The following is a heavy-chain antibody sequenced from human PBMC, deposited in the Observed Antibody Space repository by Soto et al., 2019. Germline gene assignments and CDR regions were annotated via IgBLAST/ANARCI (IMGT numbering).Heavy chain of an antibody. CDR1: GFTFDDYG. Sequence: EVQLVESGGGVVRPGGSLRLSCAASGFTFDDYGMSWVRQAPGKGLEWVSGINWNGGSTGYADSVKGRFTISRDNAKNSRYLQMSSLRAEDTALYYCARDSSGYSSGWHPRDYCGQGTLVTVSS. J-gene: IGHJ4*02. D-gene: IGHD6-19*01. CDR2: INWNGGST. CDR3: ARDSSGYSSGWHPRDY. V-gene: IGHV3-20*04.